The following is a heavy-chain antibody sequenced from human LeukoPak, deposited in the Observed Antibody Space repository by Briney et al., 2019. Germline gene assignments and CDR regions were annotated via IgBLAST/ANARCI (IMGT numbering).Heavy chain of an antibody. J-gene: IGHJ4*02. CDR1: GGSFSGYY. CDR2: INHSGST. V-gene: IGHV4-34*01. D-gene: IGHD2-2*01. CDR3: ARGARWYQLLDY. Sequence: ETLSLTCAVYGGSFSGYYWSWIRQPPGKGLEWIGEINHSGSTNYNPSPKSRVTISVDTSKNQFSLKLSSVTAADTAVYYCARGARWYQLLDYWGQGTLVTVSS.